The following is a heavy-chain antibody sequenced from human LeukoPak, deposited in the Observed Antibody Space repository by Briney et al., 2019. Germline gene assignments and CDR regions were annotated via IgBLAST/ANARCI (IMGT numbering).Heavy chain of an antibody. D-gene: IGHD3-22*01. V-gene: IGHV3-21*01. Sequence: GGSLRLSCAASGFTFSSYSMNWVRQAPGKGLEWVSSISSSSSYIYYADSVKGRFTISRDNAKNSLYLQMNSLRAEDTAVYYCARGGQPTYYYDSSGSIDYWGQGTLVTVSS. CDR1: GFTFSSYS. J-gene: IGHJ4*02. CDR3: ARGGQPTYYYDSSGSIDY. CDR2: ISSSSSYI.